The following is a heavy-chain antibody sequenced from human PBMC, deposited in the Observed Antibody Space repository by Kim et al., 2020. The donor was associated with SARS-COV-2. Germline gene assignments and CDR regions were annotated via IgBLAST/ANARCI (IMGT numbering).Heavy chain of an antibody. Sequence: SETLSLTCTVSGGSISSYYWSWIRQPAGKGLEWIGRIYTSGSTNYNPSLKSRVTMSVDTSKNQFSLKLSSVTAADTAVYYCASSVLGVVELPGWYYGMDVWGQGTTVTVSS. CDR2: IYTSGST. D-gene: IGHD2-15*01. V-gene: IGHV4-4*07. CDR3: ASSVLGVVELPGWYYGMDV. J-gene: IGHJ6*02. CDR1: GGSISSYY.